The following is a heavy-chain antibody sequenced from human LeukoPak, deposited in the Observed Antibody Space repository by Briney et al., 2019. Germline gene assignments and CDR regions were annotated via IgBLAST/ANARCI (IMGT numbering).Heavy chain of an antibody. D-gene: IGHD2-15*01. V-gene: IGHV3-23*01. CDR3: AKLDIVVVVAATFDY. J-gene: IGHJ4*02. Sequence: GGSLRLSCAASGFTFSSYSMNWVRQAPGKGLEWVSAISGSGGSTYYADSVKGRFTISRDNSKNTLYLQMNSLRAEDTAVYYCAKLDIVVVVAATFDYWGQGTLVTVSS. CDR1: GFTFSSYS. CDR2: ISGSGGST.